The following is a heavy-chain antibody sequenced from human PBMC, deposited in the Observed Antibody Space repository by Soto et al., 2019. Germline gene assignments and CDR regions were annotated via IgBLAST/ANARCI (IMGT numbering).Heavy chain of an antibody. Sequence: AGSLRLSWAASAFIFSSDWMHWVRQAPGGGLVWVSRIDTDGSGTTYADSVKGRFTISRDNSKNTLYLQMNSLRAEDTAVYYCAKVYEQQLPTNHYPSSIDVCDQGPTRTVSS. CDR1: AFIFSSDW. D-gene: IGHD6-13*01. CDR2: IDTDGSGT. J-gene: IGHJ6*02. V-gene: IGHV3-74*01. CDR3: AKVYEQQLPTNHYPSSIDV.